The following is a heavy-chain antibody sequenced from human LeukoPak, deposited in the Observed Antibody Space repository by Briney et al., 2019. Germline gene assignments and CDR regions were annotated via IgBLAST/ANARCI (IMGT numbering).Heavy chain of an antibody. D-gene: IGHD3-3*01. V-gene: IGHV4-31*03. Sequence: SETLSLTCTVSGGSIGSGGYYWSWIRQHPGKGLEWIGYIYYSGSTYYNPSLKSRVTISVDTSKNQFSLKLSSVTAADTAVYYCARGQRITIFGVVGPNWFDPWGQGTPVTVSS. CDR2: IYYSGST. J-gene: IGHJ5*02. CDR3: ARGQRITIFGVVGPNWFDP. CDR1: GGSIGSGGYY.